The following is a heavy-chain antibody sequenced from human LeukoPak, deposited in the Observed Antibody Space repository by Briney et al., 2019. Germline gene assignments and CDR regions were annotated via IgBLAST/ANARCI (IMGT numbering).Heavy chain of an antibody. CDR2: ISGSGGST. CDR1: GFTFSSYA. D-gene: IGHD3-3*01. V-gene: IGHV3-23*01. J-gene: IGHJ5*02. Sequence: PGGSLRLSCAASGFTFSSYAMSWVRQAPGKGLEWVSAISGSGGSTYYADSVKGRFTISRDNSKNTLYLQMNSLRAEDTAVYYCAKDAYYDFWSGYKSGSDWFDPWGQGTLVTVSS. CDR3: AKDAYYDFWSGYKSGSDWFDP.